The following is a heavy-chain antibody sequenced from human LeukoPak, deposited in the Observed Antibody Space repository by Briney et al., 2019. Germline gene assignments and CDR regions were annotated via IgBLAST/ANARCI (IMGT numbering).Heavy chain of an antibody. CDR2: IYHSGST. V-gene: IGHV4-34*01. CDR1: GGSFSGYY. D-gene: IGHD3-22*01. J-gene: IGHJ4*02. CDR3: ARGSYYYDSSGYYYGPYYFDY. Sequence: SETLSLTCAVYGGSFSGYYWSWIRQPPGKGLEWIGYIYHSGSTYYNPSLKSRVTISVDRSKNQFSLKLSSVTAADTAVYYCARGSYYYDSSGYYYGPYYFDYWGQGTLVTVSS.